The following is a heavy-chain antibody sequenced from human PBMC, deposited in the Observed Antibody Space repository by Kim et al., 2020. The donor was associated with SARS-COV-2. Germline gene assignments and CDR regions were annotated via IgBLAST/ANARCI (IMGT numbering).Heavy chain of an antibody. D-gene: IGHD3-3*01. J-gene: IGHJ3*02. CDR2: ISSSSSYI. V-gene: IGHV3-21*01. CDR3: ARVNVLRFLEWLLHDAFDI. Sequence: GGSLRLSCAASGFTFSSYSMNWVRQDPGKGLEWVSSISSSSSYIYYADSVKGRFTISRDNAKNSLYLQMNSLRAEDTAVYYCARVNVLRFLEWLLHDAFDIWGQGTMVTVSS. CDR1: GFTFSSYS.